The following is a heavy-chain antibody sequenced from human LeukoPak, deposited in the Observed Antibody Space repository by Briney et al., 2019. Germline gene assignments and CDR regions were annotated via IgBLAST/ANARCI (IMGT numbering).Heavy chain of an antibody. J-gene: IGHJ5*02. Sequence: PSETLSLTCTVSGGSISSGSYYWSWIRQPAGKGLEWIGRIYTSGSTNYNPSLKSRVTISVDTSKNQFSLKLSSVTAADTAVYYCARDNYPYDSSGYSFDPWGQGTLVTVSS. CDR2: IYTSGST. CDR3: ARDNYPYDSSGYSFDP. CDR1: GGSISSGSYY. V-gene: IGHV4-61*02. D-gene: IGHD3-22*01.